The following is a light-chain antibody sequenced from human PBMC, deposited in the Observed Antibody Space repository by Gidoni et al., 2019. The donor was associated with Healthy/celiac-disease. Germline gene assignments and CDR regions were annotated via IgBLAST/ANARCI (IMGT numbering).Light chain of an antibody. Sequence: EVVLTQSPATLSLSPGERATLSCRASQSVSSYLAWYQQNPRQPPRLLIYDASNRATGIPARFSGSASGTDFTLTISSLEPEDFAVYYRQQRSNWPPLTFGGGTKVEIK. V-gene: IGKV3-11*01. CDR3: QQRSNWPPLT. CDR1: QSVSSY. J-gene: IGKJ4*01. CDR2: DAS.